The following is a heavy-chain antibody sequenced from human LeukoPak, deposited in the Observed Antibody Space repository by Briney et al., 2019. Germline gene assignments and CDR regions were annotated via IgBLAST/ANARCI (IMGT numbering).Heavy chain of an antibody. D-gene: IGHD4-17*01. V-gene: IGHV4-59*08. CDR2: IYYSGST. CDR1: GGSISTYY. CDR3: ARVSDYGDSIPK. Sequence: PSETLSLTCTVSGGSISTYYWSWIRQPPGKGLEWIGYIYYSGSTNYNPSLKSRVTILVDTSKNQFSLKLSSVTAADTAVYYCARVSDYGDSIPKWGQGTLVTVSS. J-gene: IGHJ4*02.